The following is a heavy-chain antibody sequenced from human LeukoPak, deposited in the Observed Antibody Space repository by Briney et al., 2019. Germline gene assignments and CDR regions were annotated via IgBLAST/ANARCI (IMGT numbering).Heavy chain of an antibody. CDR2: ISYDGSNK. J-gene: IGHJ4*02. V-gene: IGHV3-30*18. D-gene: IGHD6-13*01. CDR1: GFTFSSYG. Sequence: GGSLRLSCAASGFTFSSYGMHWVRQAPGKGLEWVAVISYDGSNKYYADSVKGRFTISRDNSKNTLYLQMNSLRAEDAAVYYCAKELRSGIAAAGTVDYWGQGTLVTVSS. CDR3: AKELRSGIAAAGTVDY.